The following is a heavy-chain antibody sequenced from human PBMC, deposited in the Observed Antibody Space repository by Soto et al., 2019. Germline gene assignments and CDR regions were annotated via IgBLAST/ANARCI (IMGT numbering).Heavy chain of an antibody. J-gene: IGHJ6*02. Sequence: QVQLVQSGAEVKKPGASVKVSCKASGYTFTSYDINWVRQATGQGLEWMGWMNPNSGNTGYAQKCQGTVTMTRNTSISTAYMELSSLRSEDTAVYYCARVGVTTFYYYYGMDVWGQGTTVTVSS. CDR1: GYTFTSYD. CDR2: MNPNSGNT. CDR3: ARVGVTTFYYYYGMDV. V-gene: IGHV1-8*01. D-gene: IGHD4-17*01.